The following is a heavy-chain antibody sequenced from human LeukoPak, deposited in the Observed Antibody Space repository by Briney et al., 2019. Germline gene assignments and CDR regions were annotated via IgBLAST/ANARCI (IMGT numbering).Heavy chain of an antibody. CDR3: SSVSGSYYEVDY. J-gene: IGHJ4*02. Sequence: SGGSLRLSCAASGFTFSSYAMTWVRQAPGKGLEWVSYISSSSSTINYADSVKGRFTISRDNAKNSLYLQMNSLTAEDTAVYYCSSVSGSYYEVDYWGQGTLVTVSS. D-gene: IGHD1-26*01. CDR1: GFTFSSYA. V-gene: IGHV3-48*04. CDR2: ISSSSSTI.